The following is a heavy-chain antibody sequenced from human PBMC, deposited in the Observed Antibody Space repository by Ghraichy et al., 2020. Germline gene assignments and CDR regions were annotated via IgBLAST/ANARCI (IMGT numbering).Heavy chain of an antibody. CDR2: ISGDGGST. CDR1: GFTFDDYA. Sequence: GGSLTLSCAASGFTFDDYAMHWVRQAPGKGLEWVSLISGDGGSTYYADSVKGRLTISRDNSKNSLYLQMNSLRTEDTALYYCAKDIGGAATVSDAFDIWGQGTMVTVSS. D-gene: IGHD2-15*01. V-gene: IGHV3-43*02. CDR3: AKDIGGAATVSDAFDI. J-gene: IGHJ3*02.